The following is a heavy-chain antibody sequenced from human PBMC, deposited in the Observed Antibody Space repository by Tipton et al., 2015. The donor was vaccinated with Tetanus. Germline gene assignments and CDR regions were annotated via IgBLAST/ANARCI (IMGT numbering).Heavy chain of an antibody. CDR3: ARDYFGSGSNYYFDY. Sequence: QLVQSGAEVKRPGASVKVSCKASGYTFTNYGINWVRQAPGQGLEWMGWDSGNSGNTNYAKKFQGRVTMTTDTSTNTAYLELRSLRSDDTAVYYCARDYFGSGSNYYFDYWGQGSQVSVSS. CDR1: GYTFTNYG. J-gene: IGHJ4*02. CDR2: DSGNSGNT. D-gene: IGHD3-10*01. V-gene: IGHV1-18*01.